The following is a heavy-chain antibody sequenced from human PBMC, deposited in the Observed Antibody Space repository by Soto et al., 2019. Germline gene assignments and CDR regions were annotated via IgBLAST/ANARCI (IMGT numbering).Heavy chain of an antibody. CDR3: ARRGYSYGYSFYYYYYMDV. CDR2: ISSSGSTI. V-gene: IGHV3-11*01. J-gene: IGHJ6*03. CDR1: GFTFSDYY. Sequence: GGSLRLSCAASGFTFSDYYMSWIRQAPGKGLEWVSYISSSGSTIYYADSVKGRFTISRDNAKNSLYLQMNSLRAEDTAVYYCARRGYSYGYSFYYYYYMDVWGKGTTVTVSS. D-gene: IGHD5-18*01.